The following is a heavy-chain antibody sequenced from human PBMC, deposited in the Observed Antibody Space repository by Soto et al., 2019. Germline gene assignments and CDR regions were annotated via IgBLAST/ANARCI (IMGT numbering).Heavy chain of an antibody. J-gene: IGHJ4*02. Sequence: GESLKISCKGSGYSFTSYWIGWVRQMPGKGLEWMGIIYPGDSDTRYSPSFQGQVTISADKSISTAYLQWSSLKASDTAMYYCARTSNDILTGSYEYYFDYWGQGTLVTVSS. CDR3: ARTSNDILTGSYEYYFDY. V-gene: IGHV5-51*01. CDR2: IYPGDSDT. D-gene: IGHD3-9*01. CDR1: GYSFTSYW.